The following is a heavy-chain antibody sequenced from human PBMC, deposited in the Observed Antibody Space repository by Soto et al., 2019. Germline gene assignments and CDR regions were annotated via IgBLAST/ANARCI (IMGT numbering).Heavy chain of an antibody. CDR3: ARRGSSWTDYYYGMDV. CDR2: IYPGDSDT. Sequence: GESLKISCKGSGYSFTSYWIGWVCQMPGKGLEWMGIIYPGDSDTRYSPSFQGQVTISADKSISTAYLQWSSLKASDTAMYYCARRGSSWTDYYYGMDVWGQGTTVTVSS. D-gene: IGHD6-13*01. J-gene: IGHJ6*02. CDR1: GYSFTSYW. V-gene: IGHV5-51*01.